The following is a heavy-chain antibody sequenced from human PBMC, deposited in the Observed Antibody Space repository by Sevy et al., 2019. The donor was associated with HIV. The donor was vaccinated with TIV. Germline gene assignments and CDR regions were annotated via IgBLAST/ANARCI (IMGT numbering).Heavy chain of an antibody. V-gene: IGHV3-74*01. Sequence: GGSLRLSCAASGFTFSSYWMHWVRQAPGKGLVWVSGISTDGSSTTYADSVKGRFTISRDNAKDTLYLQMNSLGAEDTAVYFCARAGNYYESNSYARFDYWGQGTLVTVSS. CDR2: ISTDGSST. D-gene: IGHD3-22*01. CDR1: GFTFSSYW. J-gene: IGHJ4*02. CDR3: ARAGNYYESNSYARFDY.